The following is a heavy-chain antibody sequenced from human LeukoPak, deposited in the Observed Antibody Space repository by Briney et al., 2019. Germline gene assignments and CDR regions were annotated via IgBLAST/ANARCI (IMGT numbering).Heavy chain of an antibody. V-gene: IGHV4-59*01. Sequence: PSETQSLTCTVSGGSISSYYWSWIRQPPGEGLEWIGYIYYSGSTNYNPSLKSRVTISVDTSKNQFSLKLSSVTAADTAVYYCARDLVAAAPHNDAFDIWGQGTMVTVSS. J-gene: IGHJ3*02. CDR3: ARDLVAAAPHNDAFDI. CDR2: IYYSGST. CDR1: GGSISSYY. D-gene: IGHD6-13*01.